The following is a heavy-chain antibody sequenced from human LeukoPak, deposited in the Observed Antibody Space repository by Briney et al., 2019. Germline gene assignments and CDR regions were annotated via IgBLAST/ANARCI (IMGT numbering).Heavy chain of an antibody. CDR3: ARVRGEMATIGSYYFDY. CDR1: GYTFTSCY. D-gene: IGHD5-24*01. J-gene: IGHJ4*02. Sequence: ASVKVSCKASGYTFTSCYMHWVRQAPGQGLEWMGIINPSGGSTSYAQKFQGRVTMTRDTSTSTVYMELSSPRSEDTAVYYCARVRGEMATIGSYYFDYWGQGTLVTVSS. V-gene: IGHV1-46*01. CDR2: INPSGGST.